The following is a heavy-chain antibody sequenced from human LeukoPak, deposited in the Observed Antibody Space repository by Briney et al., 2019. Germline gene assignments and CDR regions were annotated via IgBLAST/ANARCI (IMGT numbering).Heavy chain of an antibody. CDR2: ISSSGSTI. CDR1: GFTFSSYE. CDR3: ARDLRGDY. J-gene: IGHJ4*02. Sequence: LSGGSLRLSCAASGFTFSSYEMNWVRQAPGKGLECVSYISSSGSTIYYADSVKGRFTISRDNAKSSLYLQMNSLRAEDTAVYYCARDLRGDYWGQGTLVTVSS. V-gene: IGHV3-48*03.